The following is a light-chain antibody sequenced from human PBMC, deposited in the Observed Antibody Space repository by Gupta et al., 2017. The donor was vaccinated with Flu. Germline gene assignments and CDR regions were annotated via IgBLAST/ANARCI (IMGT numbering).Light chain of an antibody. CDR2: DAS. CDR3: QQSNSFPFT. V-gene: IGKV1-12*02. J-gene: IGKJ5*01. Sequence: YQQKPGKAPKLLIYDASRGHSGVPSRFSGSGSGTNFTLTISSRQPEDFAVYYCQQSNSFPFTFGQGTLMDIK.